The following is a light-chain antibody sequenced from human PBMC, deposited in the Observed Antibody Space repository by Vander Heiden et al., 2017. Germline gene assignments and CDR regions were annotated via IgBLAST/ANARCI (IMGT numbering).Light chain of an antibody. Sequence: DIQLTQSPSFLSASVGDRVTITCRASRDIKSYLAWYQQKPGKAPNLLIYSASTLHSGVPSRFSGSGSGTEFTLTISSLQPADFATYYCQQFTSWPYNFGQGTKLEIK. CDR3: QQFTSWPYN. CDR2: SAS. CDR1: RDIKSY. J-gene: IGKJ2*01. V-gene: IGKV1-9*01.